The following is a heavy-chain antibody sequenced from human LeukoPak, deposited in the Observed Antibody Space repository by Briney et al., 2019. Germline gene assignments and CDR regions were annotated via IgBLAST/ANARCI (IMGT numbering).Heavy chain of an antibody. CDR3: ATTAGYSSGWSFDY. CDR2: FDPEDGET. CDR1: GYTLTELS. Sequence: ASVKVSCKVSGYTLTELSMHWVRQAPGKGLEWMGGFDPEDGETIYAQKFQGRVTMTEDTSTDTAYMELSSLRSEDTAVYYCATTAGYSSGWSFDYWGQGTLVTVSS. D-gene: IGHD6-19*01. J-gene: IGHJ4*02. V-gene: IGHV1-24*01.